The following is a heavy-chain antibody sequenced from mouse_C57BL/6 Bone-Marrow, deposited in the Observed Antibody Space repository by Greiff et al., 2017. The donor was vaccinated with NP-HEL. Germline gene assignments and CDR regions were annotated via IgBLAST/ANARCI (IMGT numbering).Heavy chain of an antibody. D-gene: IGHD3-2*02. Sequence: QVQLQESGPGLVKPSPSLFLTCSITGFPITSGYYWIWIRQPPGKLLEWMEYIPHSGETFYNQSLQSPISITRETSKNQSFLQLHSMTTEDTAMYYCAGDSSGYGDFDYWGQGTTLTVSS. CDR2: IPHSGET. V-gene: IGHV12-3*01. CDR3: AGDSSGYGDFDY. J-gene: IGHJ2*01. CDR1: GFPITSGYY.